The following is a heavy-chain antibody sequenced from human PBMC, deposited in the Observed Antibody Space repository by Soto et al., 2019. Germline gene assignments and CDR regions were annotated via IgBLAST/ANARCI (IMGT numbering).Heavy chain of an antibody. CDR1: GYSFTSYW. D-gene: IGHD3-10*01. V-gene: IGHV5-51*01. Sequence: GESLKISCKGSGYSFTSYWIGWVRQMPGKGLEWMGIIYPGDSDTRYSPSFQGQVTISADKSISTAYLQWSSLKASDTAMYYCARRGGPYRFGESPRYYGIAVWGQGTTVTVSS. CDR3: ARRGGPYRFGESPRYYGIAV. J-gene: IGHJ6*02. CDR2: IYPGDSDT.